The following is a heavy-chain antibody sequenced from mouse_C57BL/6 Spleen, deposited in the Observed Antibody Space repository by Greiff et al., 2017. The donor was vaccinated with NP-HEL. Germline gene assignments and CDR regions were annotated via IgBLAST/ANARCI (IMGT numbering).Heavy chain of an antibody. D-gene: IGHD2-2*01. CDR1: GYAFTNYL. CDR2: INPGSGGT. Sequence: QVQLQQSGAELVRPGTSVKVSCKASGYAFTNYLIEWVKQRPGQGLEWIGVINPGSGGTNYNEKFKGKATLTADKSSSTAYMQLSSLTSEDSAVYFCARRGYDNFDYWGQGTTLTVSS. CDR3: ARRGYDNFDY. V-gene: IGHV1-54*01. J-gene: IGHJ2*01.